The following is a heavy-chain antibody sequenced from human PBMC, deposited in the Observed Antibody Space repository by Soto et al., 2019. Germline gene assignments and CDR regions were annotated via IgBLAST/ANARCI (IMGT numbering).Heavy chain of an antibody. V-gene: IGHV1-18*01. CDR3: ARDYYDSSGYYYAPPGT. CDR1: GYTFTSYG. CDR2: ISAYNGNT. Sequence: ASVKVSCKASGYTFTSYGISWVRHAPGQGLEWMGWISAYNGNTNYAQKLQGRVTMTTDTSTSTAYMELRSLRSDDTAVYYCARDYYDSSGYYYAPPGTWGQGTLVTVSS. J-gene: IGHJ5*02. D-gene: IGHD3-22*01.